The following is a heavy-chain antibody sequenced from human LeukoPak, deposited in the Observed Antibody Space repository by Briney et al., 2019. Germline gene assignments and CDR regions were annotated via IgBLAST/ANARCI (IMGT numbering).Heavy chain of an antibody. CDR2: ISGSGGST. J-gene: IGHJ4*02. CDR1: GFTFGSYA. D-gene: IGHD6-19*01. V-gene: IGHV3-23*01. Sequence: PGGSLRLPCAASGFTFGSYAMYWARQAPGKGLEWVSGISGSGGSTFYADSVKGRFTISRDNSENTVYLQMNSLRADDTAVYYCAKTTAGYGSGRYPGWPVDYWGQGTLVTVSS. CDR3: AKTTAGYGSGRYPGWPVDY.